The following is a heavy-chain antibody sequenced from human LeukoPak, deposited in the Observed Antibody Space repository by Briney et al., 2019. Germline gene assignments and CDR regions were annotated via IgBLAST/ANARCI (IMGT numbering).Heavy chain of an antibody. CDR1: GFTFSSYG. Sequence: PGGSLRLSCAASGFTFSSYGMHWVRQAPGKGLEWVAVISYDGSNKYYADSVKGRFTISRDNSKNTLYLQMNSLRAEDTAVYYCAKDRSGGRNGIDVWGKGTTVTVSS. CDR2: ISYDGSNK. V-gene: IGHV3-30*18. J-gene: IGHJ6*04. CDR3: AKDRSGGRNGIDV. D-gene: IGHD1-26*01.